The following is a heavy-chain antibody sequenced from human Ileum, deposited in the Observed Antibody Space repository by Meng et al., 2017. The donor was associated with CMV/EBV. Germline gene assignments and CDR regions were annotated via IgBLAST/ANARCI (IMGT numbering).Heavy chain of an antibody. CDR3: ARVLVGGVRTFDY. CDR2: IYHTGST. V-gene: IGHV4-4*02. Sequence: SETLSLTCAVSGGSISSNTWWTWVRQPPGKGLEWIGEIYHTGSTYYNPSLESRVTISVDKSKNQFSLRLTSVTAADTAVYHCARVLVGGVRTFDYWGQGTLVTVSS. CDR1: GGSISSNTW. D-gene: IGHD1-26*01. J-gene: IGHJ4*02.